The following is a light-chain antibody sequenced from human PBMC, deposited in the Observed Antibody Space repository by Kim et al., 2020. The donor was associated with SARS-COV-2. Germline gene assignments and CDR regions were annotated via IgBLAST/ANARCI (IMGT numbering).Light chain of an antibody. CDR3: QQYDNLPIT. CDR1: QDISNF. J-gene: IGKJ5*01. CDR2: DAS. V-gene: IGKV1-33*01. Sequence: DIQMTQSPSSLSASVGDRVTITCQASQDISNFLNWYQQKPGKAPKLLIYDASNLETGDPSRFSGGGSGTDFTFTISSLQPEDIATYYCQQYDNLPITFGQGTRLEIK.